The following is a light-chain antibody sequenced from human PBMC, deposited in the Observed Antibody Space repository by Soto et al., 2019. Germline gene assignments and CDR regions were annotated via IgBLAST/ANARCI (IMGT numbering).Light chain of an antibody. J-gene: IGKJ4*01. CDR2: AIS. V-gene: IGKV1-12*02. Sequence: DIRMTQSPSSVSASVGDRVTITCRASQPVSSWLAWYQQKPGEAPKLLIYAISSLQTGVPSRFSGSGSGTDFTLTISSLQPEDFASYYCQEANSFTFGGGTKVEIK. CDR1: QPVSSW. CDR3: QEANSFT.